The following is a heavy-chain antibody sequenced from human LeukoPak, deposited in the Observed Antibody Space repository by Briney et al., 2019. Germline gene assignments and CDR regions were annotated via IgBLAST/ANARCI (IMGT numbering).Heavy chain of an antibody. CDR3: ARGERGDF. J-gene: IGHJ4*02. CDR2: IYSGGST. Sequence: GGSLRLSCAASGLTVSSNYMNWVRQAPGKGLEWVSVIYSGGSTYYADSVKGRFTVSRDSSKNTLYLQMNSLRAEDTAVYYCARGERGDFWGQGTLVTVSS. D-gene: IGHD1-26*01. V-gene: IGHV3-53*01. CDR1: GLTVSSNY.